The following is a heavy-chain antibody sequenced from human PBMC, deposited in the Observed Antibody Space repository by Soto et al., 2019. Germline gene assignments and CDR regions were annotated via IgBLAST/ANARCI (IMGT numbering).Heavy chain of an antibody. Sequence: SETLSLTCTVSGGSISSGDYYWSWIRQPPGKGLEWIGYIYYSGSTYYNPSLKSRVTISVDTSKNQFSLKLSSVTAADTAVYYCARMYYYDSSGYYLYYYYGMDVCGQGTTVTVYS. V-gene: IGHV4-30-4*01. CDR2: IYYSGST. D-gene: IGHD3-22*01. CDR3: ARMYYYDSSGYYLYYYYGMDV. J-gene: IGHJ6*02. CDR1: GGSISSGDYY.